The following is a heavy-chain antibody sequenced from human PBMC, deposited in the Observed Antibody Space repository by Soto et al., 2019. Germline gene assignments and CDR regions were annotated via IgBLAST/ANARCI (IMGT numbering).Heavy chain of an antibody. Sequence: QVQLVESGGGVVQPGRSLRLSCATSGFTFSTYGMHWVRQAPGKGLEWVAVISSDGSNKYQADSVKGRFTISRDNSMNTLYLQMNSLRAEDTAVYFCAKAKYSGSSYFDYWGQGTLVTVSS. CDR2: ISSDGSNK. CDR3: AKAKYSGSSYFDY. J-gene: IGHJ4*02. V-gene: IGHV3-30*18. CDR1: GFTFSTYG. D-gene: IGHD1-26*01.